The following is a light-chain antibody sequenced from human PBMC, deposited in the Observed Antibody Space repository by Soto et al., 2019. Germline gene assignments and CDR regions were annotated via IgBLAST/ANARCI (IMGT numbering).Light chain of an antibody. CDR3: QQYNSYS. CDR2: AAS. Sequence: DIQMTQSPSSLSASVGDRVTITCRASQIISVYLNWYQQKPGEAPKLLIYAASNLQSGVPSRFRGSGSGTEFTLTISSLQPDDFATYYCQQYNSYSFGQGTKVDIK. CDR1: QIISVY. V-gene: IGKV1-5*01. J-gene: IGKJ1*01.